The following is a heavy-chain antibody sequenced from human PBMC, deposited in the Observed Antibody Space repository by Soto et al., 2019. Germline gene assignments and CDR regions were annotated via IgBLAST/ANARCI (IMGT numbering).Heavy chain of an antibody. CDR1: GFIFTTYA. V-gene: IGHV3-23*01. CDR3: ARYSGWYFDP. J-gene: IGHJ5*02. Sequence: PGWSLRLSCAASGFIFTTYAMSWVRQAPGKGLEWVSGTIVSGESTYYAESVKGRFTISRDNSKNKLYLQMDSLRAEDTAIYYCARYSGWYFDPCGLGTLVTVSS. CDR2: TIVSGEST. D-gene: IGHD6-19*01.